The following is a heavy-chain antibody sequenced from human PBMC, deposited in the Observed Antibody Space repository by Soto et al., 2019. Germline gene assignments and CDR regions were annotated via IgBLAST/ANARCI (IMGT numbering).Heavy chain of an antibody. J-gene: IGHJ6*02. CDR1: GFTFDYYA. CDR3: AKASGYCSGGSCRYYYGMDV. CDR2: ISWNSGSI. D-gene: IGHD2-15*01. V-gene: IGHV3-9*01. Sequence: PGGSLRLSCAASGFTFDYYAMHWVRQAPGKGLERVSGISWNSGSIGYADSVKGRFTISRGNAKNSLYLQMNSLRAEDTALYYCAKASGYCSGGSCRYYYGMDVWGQGTTVTVSS.